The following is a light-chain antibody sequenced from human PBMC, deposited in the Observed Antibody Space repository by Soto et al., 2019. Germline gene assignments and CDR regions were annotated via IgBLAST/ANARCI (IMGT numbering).Light chain of an antibody. CDR2: GIS. J-gene: IGKJ1*01. Sequence: DIVMTQTPLSLPVTPGEPASISYRSSQTLLDSDDGNTYLDWYLQKPGQSPQLLIYGISSRASGVPDRFSGSGSGTDFTLKISRVEAGDVGVFYCMQRKEFPWTFGQGTKVDIK. CDR3: MQRKEFPWT. V-gene: IGKV2-40*01. CDR1: QTLLDSDDGNTY.